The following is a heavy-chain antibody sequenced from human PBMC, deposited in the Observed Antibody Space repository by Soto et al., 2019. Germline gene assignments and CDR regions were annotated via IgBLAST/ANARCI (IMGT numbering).Heavy chain of an antibody. CDR2: IKQDGSEK. CDR3: ARDRVLRFLEWLPYYGMDV. J-gene: IGHJ6*02. D-gene: IGHD3-3*01. CDR1: GFTFNSYW. Sequence: PGGSLRLSCAASGFTFNSYWMSWVRQAPGKGLEWVANIKQDGSEKYYVDSVKGRFTISRDNAKNSLYLQMNSLRAEDTAVYYCARDRVLRFLEWLPYYGMDVWGQGTTVTVSS. V-gene: IGHV3-7*01.